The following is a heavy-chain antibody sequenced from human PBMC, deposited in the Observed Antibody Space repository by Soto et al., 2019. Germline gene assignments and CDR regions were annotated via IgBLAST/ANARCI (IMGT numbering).Heavy chain of an antibody. D-gene: IGHD3-10*01. Sequence: QVQLVQSGAEVKKPGASVKVSCKVSGYTFASYGITWVRQAPGQGLEWMGWISTSNGNTNYAQKVQGRVTMTTDTTPRTGYMELRRLRSDDTAVDYCARDPPYGSGYDYWGPGTLVTVSS. CDR3: ARDPPYGSGYDY. CDR1: GYTFASYG. CDR2: ISTSNGNT. V-gene: IGHV1-18*01. J-gene: IGHJ4*02.